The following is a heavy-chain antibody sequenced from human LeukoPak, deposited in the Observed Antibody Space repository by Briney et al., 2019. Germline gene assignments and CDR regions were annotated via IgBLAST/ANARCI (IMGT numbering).Heavy chain of an antibody. V-gene: IGHV4-38-2*01. J-gene: IGHJ4*02. CDR2: ISHSGST. D-gene: IGHD6-19*01. CDR3: ARARYSSGWTPHY. CDR1: GYSISSGYY. Sequence: SETLPLTCAVSGYSISSGYYWGWVRQPPGKGLEWIGSISHSGSTYYTPSLNSQVTMSINTTKNQFSLKLTSVTAADTAVYYCARARYSSGWTPHYWGQGTLVTVSS.